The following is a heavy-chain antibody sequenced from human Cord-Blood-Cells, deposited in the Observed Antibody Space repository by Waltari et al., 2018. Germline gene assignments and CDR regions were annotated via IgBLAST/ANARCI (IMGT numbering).Heavy chain of an antibody. J-gene: IGHJ2*01. CDR3: ARSANWVRNWYFDL. V-gene: IGHV1-3*01. Sequence: TFQGRVTITRGPSASRAYMELSSLRSEDTAVYYCARSANWVRNWYFDLWGRGTLVTVSS. D-gene: IGHD1-1*01.